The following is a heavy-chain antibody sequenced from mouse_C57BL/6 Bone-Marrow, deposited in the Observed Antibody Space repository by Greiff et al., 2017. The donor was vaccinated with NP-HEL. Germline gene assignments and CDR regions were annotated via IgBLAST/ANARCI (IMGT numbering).Heavy chain of an antibody. V-gene: IGHV1-26*01. CDR1: GYTFTDYY. CDR3: ARYYDYDWFAY. Sequence: VQLQQSGPELVKPGASVKISCKASGYTFTDYYMNWVKQSHGKSLEWIGDINPNNGGTSYNQKFKGKATLTVDKSSSTAYMELRSLTSEDSAVYYVARYYDYDWFAYWGQGTLVTVSA. J-gene: IGHJ3*01. D-gene: IGHD2-4*01. CDR2: INPNNGGT.